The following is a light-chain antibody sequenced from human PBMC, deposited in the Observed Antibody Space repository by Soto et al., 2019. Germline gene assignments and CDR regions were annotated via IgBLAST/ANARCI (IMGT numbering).Light chain of an antibody. Sequence: QLTQSPSSLSASIGDRVIITCRATQAISSNLAWYQQKPGKAPKLLIYAASTLQSGVPSRFSGSGSGTEFTLTISSLQPEDFATYYCQQFNSYPITFGQGTRLEIK. CDR3: QQFNSYPIT. J-gene: IGKJ5*01. V-gene: IGKV1-9*01. CDR1: QAISSN. CDR2: AAS.